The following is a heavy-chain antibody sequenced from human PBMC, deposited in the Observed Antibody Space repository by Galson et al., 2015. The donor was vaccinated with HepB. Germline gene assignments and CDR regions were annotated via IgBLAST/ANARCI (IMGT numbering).Heavy chain of an antibody. Sequence: SLRLSCAASGFTNYWMHWVRQAPGRGLVWVSRINSDGSSTSYADSVTGRFPISRDNAKNTLYLQMNRLRDEDTAVYYCAREGRRTGEVTKAFDMWVQGTMVTVSS. CDR2: INSDGSST. V-gene: IGHV3-74*01. CDR3: AREGRRTGEVTKAFDM. D-gene: IGHD7-27*01. CDR1: GFTNYW. J-gene: IGHJ3*02.